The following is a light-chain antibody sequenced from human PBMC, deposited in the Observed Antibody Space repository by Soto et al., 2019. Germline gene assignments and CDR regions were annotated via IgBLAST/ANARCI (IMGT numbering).Light chain of an antibody. CDR1: QTISRW. CDR2: TAS. J-gene: IGKJ1*01. Sequence: EIHMTQSPTTLSASVGDTVTITCRASQTISRWLAWYQQKPGKAPRLLIYTASTLESGVPSRFSANGSGTEFTLTISSMHPDDFATYYCQQYNSYWTFGQGTKVDIK. V-gene: IGKV1-5*01. CDR3: QQYNSYWT.